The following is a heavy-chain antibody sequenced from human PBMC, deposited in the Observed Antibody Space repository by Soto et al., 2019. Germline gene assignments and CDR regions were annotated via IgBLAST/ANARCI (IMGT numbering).Heavy chain of an antibody. CDR2: IRNKANSYTT. CDR3: ARYSGKGAYFDY. J-gene: IGHJ4*01. CDR1: GFTFSDHY. Sequence: EVQLVESGGGLVQPGGSQRLSCAASGFTFSDHYMDWVRKAPGKGLEWVGRIRNKANSYTTDYAASVKGRFTISRDDSKYSLYLQMNSLKTEDTAIYYCARYSGKGAYFDYWGHGTLATVSS. V-gene: IGHV3-72*01. D-gene: IGHD1-26*01.